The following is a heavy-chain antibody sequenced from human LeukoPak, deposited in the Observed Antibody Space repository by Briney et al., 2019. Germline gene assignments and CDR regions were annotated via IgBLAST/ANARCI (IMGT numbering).Heavy chain of an antibody. V-gene: IGHV1-46*01. CDR2: INPGGGST. CDR3: ASDGYSSGWYVLDY. CDR1: GYTFISHY. Sequence: GASVRVSCKASGYTFISHYMHWVRQAPGQGLEWMGIINPGGGSTSYAQKFQGRVTMTRDTSTSTVYMELSSLRSEDTAVYYCASDGYSSGWYVLDYWGQGTLVTVSS. J-gene: IGHJ4*02. D-gene: IGHD6-19*01.